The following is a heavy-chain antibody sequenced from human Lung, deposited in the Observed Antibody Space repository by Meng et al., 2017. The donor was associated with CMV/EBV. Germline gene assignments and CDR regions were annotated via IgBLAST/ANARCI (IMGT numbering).Heavy chain of an antibody. CDR1: GDSVSSNSAA. D-gene: IGHD6-6*01. Sequence: SXTLSLXCAISGDSVSSNSAAWNWIRQSPSRGLEWLGRTYYRSKWYNDYAVSVKSRITINPDTSKNQFSLQLNSVTPEDTAVYYCASGARHNCSSVSLFLGWFAPWXPGNXVNGAS. V-gene: IGHV6-1*01. J-gene: IGHJ5*02. CDR2: TYYRSKWYN. CDR3: ASGARHNCSSVSLFLGWFAP.